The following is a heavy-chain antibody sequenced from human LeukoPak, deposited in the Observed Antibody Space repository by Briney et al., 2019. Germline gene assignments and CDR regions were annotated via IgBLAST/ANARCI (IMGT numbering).Heavy chain of an antibody. J-gene: IGHJ5*02. CDR1: GGSFSGYY. V-gene: IGHV4-34*01. D-gene: IGHD2-2*01. CDR3: ASSYQLPFNWFDP. CDR2: INHSGST. Sequence: KPSETLSLTCAVYGGSFSGYYWSWIRQPPGKGLEWIGEINHSGSTNYNPSLKSRVTISGDTSKNQFSLKLSSVTAADTAVYYCASSYQLPFNWFDPWGQGTLVTVSS.